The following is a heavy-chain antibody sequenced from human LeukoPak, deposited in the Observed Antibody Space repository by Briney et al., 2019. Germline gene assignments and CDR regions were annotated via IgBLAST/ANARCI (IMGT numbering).Heavy chain of an antibody. D-gene: IGHD2-15*01. CDR2: IYYSGST. CDR3: ARDRRQDCSGGSCYSFDVYYYGMDV. CDR1: GGSISSGGYY. V-gene: IGHV4-31*03. Sequence: SETLSLACTVSGGSISSGGYYWSWIRQHPGKGLEWIGYIYYSGSTYYNPSLKSRVTISVDTSKNQFSLKLSSVTAADTAVYYCARDRRQDCSGGSCYSFDVYYYGMDVWGQGTTVTVSS. J-gene: IGHJ6*02.